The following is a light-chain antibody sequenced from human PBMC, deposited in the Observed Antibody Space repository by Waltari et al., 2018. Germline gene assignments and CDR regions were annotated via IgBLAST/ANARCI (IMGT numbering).Light chain of an antibody. Sequence: SSELTHDPAVSVALGQTVRITCQGDSLRSYYASWYQQKPGQAPVIVMWGRNNRPSGIPDRFSGSSSGNTASLTITGAQAEDEADYYCNSRDNSGNHVVFGGGTKLTVL. CDR3: NSRDNSGNHVV. CDR1: SLRSYY. CDR2: GRN. V-gene: IGLV3-19*01. J-gene: IGLJ3*02.